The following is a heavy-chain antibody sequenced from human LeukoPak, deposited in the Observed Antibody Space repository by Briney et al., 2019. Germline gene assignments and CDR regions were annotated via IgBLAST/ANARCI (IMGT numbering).Heavy chain of an antibody. V-gene: IGHV1-24*01. J-gene: IGHJ1*01. CDR1: GYTLTELS. D-gene: IGHD6-19*01. CDR3: GSPYSSGPWVQSAEYFQH. Sequence: GASVKVSCKVSGYTLTELSMHWVRQAPGKGLEWMGGFDPEDGETIYAQKFQGRVTMTEDTSTDTAYMEPSSLRSEDTAVYYCGSPYSSGPWVQSAEYFQHWGQGTLVTVFS. CDR2: FDPEDGET.